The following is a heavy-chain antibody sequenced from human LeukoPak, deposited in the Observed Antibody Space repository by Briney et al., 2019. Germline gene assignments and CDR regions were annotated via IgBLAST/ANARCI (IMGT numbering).Heavy chain of an antibody. CDR1: GYTFTSYG. D-gene: IGHD3-22*01. J-gene: IGHJ4*02. V-gene: IGHV1-2*02. CDR3: ARDLDSSGYFMTR. Sequence: GASVKVSCKASGYTFTSYGISWVRQAPGQGLERMGWINPNSGGTNYQGRVTMTRDTSISTAYMELSRLRSDDTAVYYCARDLDSSGYFMTRWGQGTLVTVSS. CDR2: INPNSGGT.